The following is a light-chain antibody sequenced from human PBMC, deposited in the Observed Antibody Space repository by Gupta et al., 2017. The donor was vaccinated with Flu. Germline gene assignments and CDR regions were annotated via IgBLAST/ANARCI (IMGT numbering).Light chain of an antibody. CDR1: RSDVGAYNY. Sequence: SITISCTGTRSDVGAYNYVAWYQQQPGKAPKRSMSEVSNRPSGVSYRVSGSKSGNKDSLTISGLQPEDEADDYCSSYTRSITLILGGGPKLTVL. CDR3: SSYTRSITLI. V-gene: IGLV2-14*01. CDR2: EVS. J-gene: IGLJ2*01.